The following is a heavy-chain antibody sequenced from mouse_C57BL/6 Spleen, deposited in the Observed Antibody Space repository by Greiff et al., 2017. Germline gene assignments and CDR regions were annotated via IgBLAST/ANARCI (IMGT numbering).Heavy chain of an antibody. CDR1: GFNIKDYY. Sequence: VQLQQSGAELVKPGASVKLSCTASGFNIKDYYMHWVKQRTEQGLEWIGRIDPEDGETKSAPKFQGKATITADTSSNTAYLQLSSLTSEDTAVYYCARVSYDYDGENYFDYWGQGTTLTVSS. J-gene: IGHJ2*01. CDR3: ARVSYDYDGENYFDY. CDR2: IDPEDGET. D-gene: IGHD2-4*01. V-gene: IGHV14-2*01.